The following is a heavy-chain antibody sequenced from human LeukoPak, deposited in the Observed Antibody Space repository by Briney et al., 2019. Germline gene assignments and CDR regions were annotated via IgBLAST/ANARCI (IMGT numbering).Heavy chain of an antibody. V-gene: IGHV4-59*01. CDR3: AKDKPVTRGFDSFDI. CDR1: GDSISHSY. J-gene: IGHJ3*02. CDR2: IYYTGTT. Sequence: SETLSLTCTVSGDSISHSYWSWLRQPPGKGLEWMGYIYYTGTTNYNTSLKSRVTISLDTSKNQFTLKLSSVTAADTDVYYCAKDKPVTRGFDSFDIWGQGTMVTVSS.